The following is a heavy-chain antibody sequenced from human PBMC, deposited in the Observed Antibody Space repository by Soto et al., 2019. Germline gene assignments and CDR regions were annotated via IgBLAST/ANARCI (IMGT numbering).Heavy chain of an antibody. J-gene: IGHJ6*02. Sequence: QVQLVESGGGLVKPGGSLRLSCAASGFTFSDYYMSWIRQAPGKGLEWVSYISSSSSYTNYADSVKGRFTISRDNAKNSLYLQMNSLRAEDTAVYYCARLEALWFGEPPAYYYYGMDVWGQGTTVTVSS. CDR3: ARLEALWFGEPPAYYYYGMDV. CDR1: GFTFSDYY. CDR2: ISSSSSYT. V-gene: IGHV3-11*05. D-gene: IGHD3-10*01.